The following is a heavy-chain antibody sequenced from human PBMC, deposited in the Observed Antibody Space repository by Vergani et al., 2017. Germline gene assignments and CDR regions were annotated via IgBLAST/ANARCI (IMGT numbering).Heavy chain of an antibody. J-gene: IGHJ6*02. CDR3: VRGFFFLGMDV. V-gene: IGHV6-1*01. CDR2: TYFKSRWYN. D-gene: IGHD6-25*01. Sequence: QVQLQQSGPGLVKPSQTLSLPCAISGDSVSSKSAAWTWIRQSPSRGLEWLGRTYFKSRWYNEYAISVKSRITINPDTSKNQFSMQLNSVTPEDTAIYYCVRGFFFLGMDVWGQGTAVTVSS. CDR1: GDSVSSKSAA.